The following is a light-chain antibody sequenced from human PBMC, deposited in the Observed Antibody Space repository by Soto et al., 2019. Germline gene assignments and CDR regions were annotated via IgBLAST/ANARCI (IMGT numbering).Light chain of an antibody. CDR3: QTWGTGIRVV. CDR2: LNSDGSH. CDR1: SGHSDYA. Sequence: QPVLTQSPSASASLGASVKLTCTLSSGHSDYAIAWHQQQPEKGPRYLMKLNSDGSHSKGDGIPDRFSGSSSGAERYLTISSRQSEGEADYYCQTWGTGIRVVFGGGTKLTVL. J-gene: IGLJ2*01. V-gene: IGLV4-69*01.